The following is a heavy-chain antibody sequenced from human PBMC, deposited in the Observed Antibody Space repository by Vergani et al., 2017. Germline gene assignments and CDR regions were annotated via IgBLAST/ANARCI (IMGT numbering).Heavy chain of an antibody. CDR2: IFSSGTT. CDR1: GGSVRTSIGYY. D-gene: IGHD2-8*02. J-gene: IGHJ4*02. V-gene: IGHV4-61*02. Sequence: QVQLQESGPGLVKPSQTLSLSCTVSGGSVRTSIGYYWTWIRQPAGKTLEWIGEIFSSGTTNYNPSFKNRVTMSVDTSKNQFSLKLNSVTAADTAVYYCARATYPPRGQVMYQRGDYFDVWGQGTLVSVSA. CDR3: ARATYPPRGQVMYQRGDYFDV.